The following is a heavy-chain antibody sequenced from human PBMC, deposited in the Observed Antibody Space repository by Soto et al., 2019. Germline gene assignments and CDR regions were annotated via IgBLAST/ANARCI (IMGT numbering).Heavy chain of an antibody. CDR3: QADEKFGQLASV. V-gene: IGHV1-69*01. CDR1: GGTFNNYV. J-gene: IGHJ6*02. D-gene: IGHD3-10*01. CDR2: IIPPFDTP. Sequence: QVQLVQSGDELKKPGSSVKVSCKASGGTFNNYVFTWVRQAPGQGLEWMGGIIPPFDTPYSVQKFVGRVTMTADESSGTVYMELSSLTAEDTAAYSGQADEKFGQLASVWGPGTTGTVSS.